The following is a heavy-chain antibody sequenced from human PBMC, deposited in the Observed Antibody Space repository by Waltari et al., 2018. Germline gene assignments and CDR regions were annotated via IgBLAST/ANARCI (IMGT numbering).Heavy chain of an antibody. V-gene: IGHV1-69*12. CDR3: AREAPYCGGDCYPYFQH. CDR1: GGTFSSYA. D-gene: IGHD2-21*01. J-gene: IGHJ1*01. CDR2: IIPIVGTA. Sequence: QVQLVQSGAEVKKPGSSVKVSCKASGGTFSSYAISWVRQAPGQGLEWMGGIIPIVGTANYAQKFQGRVTITADESTSTAYMELSSLRSEDTAVYYCAREAPYCGGDCYPYFQHWGQGTLVTVSS.